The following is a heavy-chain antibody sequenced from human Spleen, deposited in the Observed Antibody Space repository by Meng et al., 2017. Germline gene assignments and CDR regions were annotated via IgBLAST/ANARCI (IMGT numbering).Heavy chain of an antibody. D-gene: IGHD6-19*01. V-gene: IGHV4-38-2*01. J-gene: IGHJ4*02. CDR1: GYSISSGYY. CDR3: ARRSGWVSKGFDY. CDR2: FYHGGSP. Sequence: GSLRLSCAVSGYSISSGYYWGWIRQPPGKGLEWIGTFYHGGSPFYNPSLKSRVTISVDTSKNQFSLKLSSLTAADTAVYYCARRSGWVSKGFDYWGQGTLVTVTS.